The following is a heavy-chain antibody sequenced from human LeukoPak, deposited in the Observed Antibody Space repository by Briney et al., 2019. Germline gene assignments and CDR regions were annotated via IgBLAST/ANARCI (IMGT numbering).Heavy chain of an antibody. D-gene: IGHD5-18*01. J-gene: IGHJ4*02. V-gene: IGHV1-2*02. CDR3: ARGNTAMVYDY. CDR2: INPNSGGT. Sequence: GASVKVSCKASGYTFTGYYMHWVRQAPGQGLEWMGWINPNSGGTSYAQKFQGRVTMTRDTSISTAYMELSRLRSDDTAVYYCARGNTAMVYDYWGQGTLVTVSS. CDR1: GYTFTGYY.